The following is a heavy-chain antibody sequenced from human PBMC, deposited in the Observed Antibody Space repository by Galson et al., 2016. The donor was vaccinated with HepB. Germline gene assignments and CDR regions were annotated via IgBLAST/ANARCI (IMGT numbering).Heavy chain of an antibody. CDR3: AKDFGREYYGSSGP. Sequence: SLRLSCAASGFTFSIYAMNWVRQPPGKGLEWVSTVMGSGVTTYYADSVKGRSTVSRDNFRNTVYLQMNSLRAEDTAVYYCAKDFGREYYGSSGPWGQGILVTVSS. D-gene: IGHD3-22*01. J-gene: IGHJ5*02. CDR2: VMGSGVTT. V-gene: IGHV3-23*01. CDR1: GFTFSIYA.